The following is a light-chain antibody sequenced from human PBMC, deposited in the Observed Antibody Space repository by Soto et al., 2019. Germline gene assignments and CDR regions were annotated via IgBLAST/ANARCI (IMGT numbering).Light chain of an antibody. CDR1: QSISSY. Sequence: DIQMTQSASSLSVSLGDRVTITCRASQSISSYLNWYQQKPGKAPKLLIYAASSLQSGVPSRFSGSGYGTDFNLTISSLQTEDFATYYCQQSYSTPWTFGQGTKVDIK. J-gene: IGKJ1*01. V-gene: IGKV1-39*01. CDR2: AAS. CDR3: QQSYSTPWT.